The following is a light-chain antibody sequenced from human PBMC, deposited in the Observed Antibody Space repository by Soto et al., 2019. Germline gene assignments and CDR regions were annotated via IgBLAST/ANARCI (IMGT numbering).Light chain of an antibody. CDR1: TNDIGNYNL. J-gene: IGLJ3*02. Sequence: QSALTQPASVSGSPGQSITISCTGSTNDIGNYNLVSWYQHHPDKAPKLILYEASKRPSGVSDRFSGSKSGNTASLTISGLQADDDADDYCCSFAGGANLVFGGGTKLTVL. V-gene: IGLV2-23*01. CDR3: CSFAGGANLV. CDR2: EAS.